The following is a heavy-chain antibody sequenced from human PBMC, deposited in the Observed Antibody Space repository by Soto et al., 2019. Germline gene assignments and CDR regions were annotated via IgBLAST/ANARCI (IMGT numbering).Heavy chain of an antibody. CDR2: INHSGST. Sequence: SETLSLTCAVYGGSFSGYYWSWIRQPPGKGLEWIGEINHSGSTNYNPSLKSRVTTSVDTSKNQFSLKLSSVTAADTAVYYCASHSSTVLNWFDPWGQGTLVTVSS. J-gene: IGHJ5*02. V-gene: IGHV4-34*01. CDR3: ASHSSTVLNWFDP. D-gene: IGHD2-21*01. CDR1: GGSFSGYY.